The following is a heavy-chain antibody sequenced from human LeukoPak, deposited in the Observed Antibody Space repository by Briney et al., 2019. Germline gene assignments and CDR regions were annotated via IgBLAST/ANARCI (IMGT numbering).Heavy chain of an antibody. Sequence: SSETLSLTCAVYGGSFSGYYWSWIRQPPGKGLEWIGEINHSGSTNYNPSLKSRVTISVDTSKNQFSLKLSSVTAADTAVYYCARQGSTDYDSSGHTIDYWGQGTLVTVSS. CDR1: GGSFSGYY. V-gene: IGHV4-34*01. D-gene: IGHD3-22*01. CDR3: ARQGSTDYDSSGHTIDY. CDR2: INHSGST. J-gene: IGHJ4*02.